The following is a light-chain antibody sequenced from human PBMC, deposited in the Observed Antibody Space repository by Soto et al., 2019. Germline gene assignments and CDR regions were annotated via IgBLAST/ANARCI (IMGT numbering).Light chain of an antibody. Sequence: QLVLTQSPSASASLGASVKLTCTLSSGHSSYAIAWHQQQPEKGPRYWMKLNSDGSHSKGDGIPDRFSGSSSGAERYRTISSRQSEDEADYYCQTWGTGIQVFGGGTKLTVL. CDR3: QTWGTGIQV. CDR2: LNSDGSH. V-gene: IGLV4-69*01. J-gene: IGLJ2*01. CDR1: SGHSSYA.